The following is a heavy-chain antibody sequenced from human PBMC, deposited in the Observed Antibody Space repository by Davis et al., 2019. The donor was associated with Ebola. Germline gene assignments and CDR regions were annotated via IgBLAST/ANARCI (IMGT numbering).Heavy chain of an antibody. CDR1: GGSFSGYY. Sequence: PSETLSLTCAVYGGSFSGYYWSWVRQAPGKGLEWVSVIYSGGSTYYADSVKGRFTISRHNSKNTLYLQMNSLHQGPIGLPPGTLLQEHLWG. CDR2: IYSGGST. CDR3: TLLQEHL. V-gene: IGHV3-53*04. J-gene: IGHJ6*01.